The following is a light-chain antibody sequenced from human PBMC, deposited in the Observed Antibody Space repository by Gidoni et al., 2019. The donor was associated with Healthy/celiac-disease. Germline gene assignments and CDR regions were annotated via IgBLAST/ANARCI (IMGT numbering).Light chain of an antibody. J-gene: IGKJ3*01. V-gene: IGKV1-9*01. CDR2: ASS. CDR3: QQLNSYPLT. CDR1: QGISSY. Sequence: DIHLTQSPSFLSASVGDRVTITCRSSQGISSYLAWYQQKPGKAHKLLIYASSTLQSGVPSRFSGSGSGTEFPLTISSLQPEDFATYYCQQLNSYPLTFGPGTKVDIK.